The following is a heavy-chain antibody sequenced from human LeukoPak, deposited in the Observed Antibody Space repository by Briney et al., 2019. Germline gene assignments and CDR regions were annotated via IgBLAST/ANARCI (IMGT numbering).Heavy chain of an antibody. CDR3: PRRNVLGYCSGGSCSNYYCYGMDG. J-gene: IGHJ6*02. D-gene: IGHD2-15*01. CDR2: MNHSGST. V-gene: IGHV4-34*01. Sequence: SETPSLTCAVYGGSFRGYYWSWIRQPPGKGLEWIGKMNHSGSTNYTPYLKRRVNISVDTAKNQSSLKLSSVTAADTALYYCPRRNVLGYCSGGSCSNYYCYGMDGWLQGSTVTVSS. CDR1: GGSFRGYY.